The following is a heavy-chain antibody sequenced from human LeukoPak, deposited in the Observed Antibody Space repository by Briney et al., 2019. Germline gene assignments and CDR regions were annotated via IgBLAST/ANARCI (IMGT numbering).Heavy chain of an antibody. V-gene: IGHV4-59*01. J-gene: IGHJ4*02. CDR3: ARDLGGPAAGTLDY. CDR1: GGSMRSYY. CDR2: IDYTGRS. Sequence: SETLSLTCTVSGGSMRSYYWIWIRQPPGKGLEWIGYIDYTGRSRDNPSLKSRVTISVDMSKNQFSLKLRSVTAADTGVYYCARDLGGPAAGTLDYWGQGTLVTVSS. D-gene: IGHD6-13*01.